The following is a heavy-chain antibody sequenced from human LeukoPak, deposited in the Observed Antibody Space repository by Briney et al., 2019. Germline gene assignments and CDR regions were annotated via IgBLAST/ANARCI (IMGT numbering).Heavy chain of an antibody. Sequence: QPGGSLRLSCAASGFTFSTYGMNWVRQAPGKGLEWVSYISSGSSTIYYAESVKGRFTISRDNAKNSLYLQMNSLRAEDTAIYYCAGEGSGWLPNFWGQGTLVTVSS. D-gene: IGHD6-19*01. V-gene: IGHV3-48*04. CDR3: AGEGSGWLPNF. CDR2: ISSGSSTI. J-gene: IGHJ4*02. CDR1: GFTFSTYG.